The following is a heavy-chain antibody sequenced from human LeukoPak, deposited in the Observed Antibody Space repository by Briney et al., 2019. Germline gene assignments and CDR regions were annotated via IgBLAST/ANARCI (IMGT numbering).Heavy chain of an antibody. Sequence: GGSLRLSCAASGLTFSSYAMSWVRQAPGKGVEWVSAISGSSGNTYYADSVKGRFTISRDNSKSTLYLQMNSLRAEDTAVYYCVKLNLRPGDYWGQGTLVTVSS. CDR3: VKLNLRPGDY. CDR1: GLTFSSYA. D-gene: IGHD5/OR15-5a*01. CDR2: ISGSSGNT. V-gene: IGHV3-23*01. J-gene: IGHJ4*02.